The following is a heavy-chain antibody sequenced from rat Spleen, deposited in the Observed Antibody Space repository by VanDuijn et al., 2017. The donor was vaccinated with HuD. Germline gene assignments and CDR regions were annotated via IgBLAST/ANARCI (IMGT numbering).Heavy chain of an antibody. J-gene: IGHJ2*01. D-gene: IGHD1-10*01. CDR3: ARDGYNNPFDY. Sequence: EVQLVESDGGLVQPGRSLKLSCAASGFTFSDYYMAWVRQAPTKGLEWVATITYDGISTYYRDSVKGRFTISRDNAKSTLYLQMNSLRSEDTATYYCARDGYNNPFDYWGQGVMVTVSS. CDR2: ITYDGIST. CDR1: GFTFSDYY. V-gene: IGHV5-29*01.